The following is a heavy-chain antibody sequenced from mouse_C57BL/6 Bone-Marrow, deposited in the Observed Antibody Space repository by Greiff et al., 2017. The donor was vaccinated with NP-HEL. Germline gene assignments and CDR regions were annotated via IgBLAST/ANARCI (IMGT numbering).Heavy chain of an antibody. V-gene: IGHV1-15*01. J-gene: IGHJ4*01. Sequence: VQLQQSGAELVRPGASVTLSCKASGYTFTDYEMHWVKQTPVHGLEWNGAIDPETGGTAYNQKFKGKAILTADKSSSTAYMELRSLTSEDSAVYYCTGYAMDYWGQGTSVTVSS. CDR1: GYTFTDYE. CDR3: TGYAMDY. CDR2: IDPETGGT.